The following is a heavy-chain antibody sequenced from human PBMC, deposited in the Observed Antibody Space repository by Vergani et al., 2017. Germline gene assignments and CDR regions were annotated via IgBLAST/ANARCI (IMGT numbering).Heavy chain of an antibody. CDR2: ISSSSSYI. V-gene: IGHV3-21*01. Sequence: EVQLVESGGGLVKPGGSLRLSCAASGFTFSSYSMNWVRQAPGKGLEWVSSISSSSSYIYYAGSVKGRFTISRDNAKNSLYLQMNSLRAEDTAVDYCARGLRGYSYGYHDYWGQGTLVTVSS. D-gene: IGHD5-18*01. CDR1: GFTFSSYS. J-gene: IGHJ4*02. CDR3: ARGLRGYSYGYHDY.